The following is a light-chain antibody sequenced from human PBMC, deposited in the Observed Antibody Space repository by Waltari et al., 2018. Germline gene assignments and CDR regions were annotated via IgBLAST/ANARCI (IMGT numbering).Light chain of an antibody. CDR3: SSYTSGSLWV. CDR1: DSDVGAYNY. CDR2: DVT. Sequence: QSALTQPASVSGSPGQSIPISCTATDSDVGAYNYVSWYQQHPGKAPELMIYDVTNRPSGVSNRFSGSKSGNTASLTISGLQAEDEADYYCSSYTSGSLWVFGGGTKL. J-gene: IGLJ3*02. V-gene: IGLV2-14*03.